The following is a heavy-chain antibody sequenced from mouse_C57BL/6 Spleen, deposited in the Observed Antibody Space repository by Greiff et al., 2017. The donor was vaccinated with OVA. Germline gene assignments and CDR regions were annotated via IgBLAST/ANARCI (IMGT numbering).Heavy chain of an antibody. J-gene: IGHJ1*03. V-gene: IGHV1-69*01. CDR2: IDPSDSYT. Sequence: QVQLQQPGAELVMPGASVKLSCKASGYTFTSYWMHWVKQRPGQGLEWIGEIDPSDSYTKYNQKFKGKSTLTVDKSSSTAYMQLSSLTSEDSAVYYCALYGNYDDWYFDVWGTGTTVTVSS. CDR3: ALYGNYDDWYFDV. CDR1: GYTFTSYW. D-gene: IGHD2-10*02.